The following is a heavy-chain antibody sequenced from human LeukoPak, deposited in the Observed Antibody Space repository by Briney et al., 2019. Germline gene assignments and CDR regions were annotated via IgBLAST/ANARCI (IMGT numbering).Heavy chain of an antibody. D-gene: IGHD3-16*01. J-gene: IGHJ3*02. CDR2: INEDGSVK. Sequence: PGGSLRLSCEAFEFTFSNYWMSSVRQAPGKGLGWVANINEDGSVKYYADSVKGRFTISRDNAKNTLYLQMNSLRAEDTAVYYCARALMGDAFDIWGQGTMVTVSS. CDR1: EFTFSNYW. CDR3: ARALMGDAFDI. V-gene: IGHV3-7*01.